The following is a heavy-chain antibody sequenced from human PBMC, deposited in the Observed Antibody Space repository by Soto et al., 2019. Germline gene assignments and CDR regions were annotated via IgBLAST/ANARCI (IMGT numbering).Heavy chain of an antibody. D-gene: IGHD1-1*01. CDR3: ARGPRVSSTGTGAH. CDR2: ISDDGSTA. CDR1: GFTFSAYW. V-gene: IGHV3-74*01. J-gene: IGHJ4*02. Sequence: GGSQRLSCSVSGFTFSAYWMHWVRQVPGKGLTWVSRISDDGSTATYADSVKGRFVISRDNAKNSLYLEMNTLRADDSGLYYCARGPRVSSTGTGAHWGRGTLVTVSS.